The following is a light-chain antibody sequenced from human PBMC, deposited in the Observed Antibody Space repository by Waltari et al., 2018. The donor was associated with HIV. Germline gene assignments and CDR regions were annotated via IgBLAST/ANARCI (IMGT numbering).Light chain of an antibody. V-gene: IGKV3-11*01. J-gene: IGKJ2*01. CDR3: QQRTNWPLMYT. CDR1: QSVSNY. Sequence: LSPGERATLSCRASQSVSNYLAWYQQKPGQAPRLLIYDASNRATGIPARFSGSGSGTDFTLTISSLEPEDFAVYYCQQRTNWPLMYTFGQGTKLEIK. CDR2: DAS.